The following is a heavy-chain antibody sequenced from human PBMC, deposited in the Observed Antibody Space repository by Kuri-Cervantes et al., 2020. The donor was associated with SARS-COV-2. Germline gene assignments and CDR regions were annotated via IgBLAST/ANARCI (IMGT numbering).Heavy chain of an antibody. J-gene: IGHJ6*02. CDR2: ISAYNGNT. D-gene: IGHD3-3*01. V-gene: IGHV1-18*01. CDR3: ARDGIFFGHYYYGMDV. Sequence: ASVKVSCKASGGTFSSYAISWVRQAPGQGLEWMGWISAYNGNTNYAQKLQGRVTMTTDTSTSTAYMELRSLRSDDTAVYYCARDGIFFGHYYYGMDVWGQGTTVTVSS. CDR1: GGTFSSYA.